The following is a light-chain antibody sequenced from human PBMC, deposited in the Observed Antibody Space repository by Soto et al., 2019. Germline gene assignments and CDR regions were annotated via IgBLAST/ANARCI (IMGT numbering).Light chain of an antibody. CDR3: SSYSSKTPPYV. J-gene: IGLJ1*01. V-gene: IGLV2-14*01. Sequence: QSVLAQPASVSGSPGQSITISCTGGSSDIGGYNYVSWYQQHPGRAPRLLILEVTNRPLGVPDRFSGSKSGNTASLIIRGLQAEDEADYFCSSYSSKTPPYVFGTGTKVT. CDR2: EVT. CDR1: SSDIGGYNY.